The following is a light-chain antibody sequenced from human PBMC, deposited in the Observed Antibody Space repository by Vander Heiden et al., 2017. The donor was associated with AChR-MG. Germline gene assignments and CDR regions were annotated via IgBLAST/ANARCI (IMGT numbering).Light chain of an antibody. CDR3: AAWDDSLTGYV. Sequence: QSVLTQPPSASGTPGQRVTIPCSGSSSNIGGNMVNWYQQLPGTAPKLLIYSNNQRPSGVPDRFSGSKSGTSASLAISGLQSEDEADYYCAAWDDSLTGYVFGTGTKVTVL. J-gene: IGLJ1*01. CDR2: SNN. V-gene: IGLV1-44*01. CDR1: SSNIGGNM.